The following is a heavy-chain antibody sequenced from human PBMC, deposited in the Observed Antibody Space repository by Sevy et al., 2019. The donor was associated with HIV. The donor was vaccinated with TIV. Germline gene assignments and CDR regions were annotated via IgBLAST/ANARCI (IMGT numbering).Heavy chain of an antibody. CDR2: ISGSGVST. Sequence: GGSLRLSCAVSGFSFDSYGMTWVRQAPGKGLEWVSGISGSGVSTYYADSVKGRFIISRDNSKNTLYLQMKSLRAEDTAIYYCARDKIVATTYFYYGLDVWGQGTTVTVSS. V-gene: IGHV3-23*01. CDR3: ARDKIVATTYFYYGLDV. CDR1: GFSFDSYG. D-gene: IGHD5-12*01. J-gene: IGHJ6*02.